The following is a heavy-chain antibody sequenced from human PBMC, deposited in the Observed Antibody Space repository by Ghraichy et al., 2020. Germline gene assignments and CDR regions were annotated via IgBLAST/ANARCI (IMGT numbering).Heavy chain of an antibody. V-gene: IGHV3-48*02. D-gene: IGHD2-8*02. Sequence: GGSLRLSCAVSGLTFSGYTMKWVRQAPGKGLEWISFISNGDGTIYYADSVKGRFTISRDNAKNSLYLQMNSLRDEDTAVYYCATGGGIFWGQGTLVTVSS. CDR1: GLTFSGYT. CDR3: ATGGGIF. J-gene: IGHJ4*02. CDR2: ISNGDGTI.